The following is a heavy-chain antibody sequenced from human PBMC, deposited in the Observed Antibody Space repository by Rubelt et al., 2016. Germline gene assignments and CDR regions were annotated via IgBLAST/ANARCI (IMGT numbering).Heavy chain of an antibody. V-gene: IGHV4-39*07. CDR2: ISYSGST. D-gene: IGHD1-7*01. CDR3: ARDPRAGTTSFDY. Sequence: QLQLQESGPGLVKPSETLSLTCTVSGGSISSSSYYWGWIRQPPGTGLEWIGSISYSGSTYYNPSLKSRVTISVDTSKSQFSRKLSSVTAADTAVYYCARDPRAGTTSFDYWGQGTLVTVSS. J-gene: IGHJ4*02. CDR1: GGSISSSSYY.